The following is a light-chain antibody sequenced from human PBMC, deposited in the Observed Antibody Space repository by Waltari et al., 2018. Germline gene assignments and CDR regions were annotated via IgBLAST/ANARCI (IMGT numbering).Light chain of an antibody. CDR1: RSVRSN. CDR2: GAS. Sequence: EIMLTQSPGALSVSPGERATLSCRASRSVRSNLVWFQQKPGQAPRLLISGASTRATDIPARFSGSGSETEFTLTISSMQSEDFAVYYCQQYHTWPRTFGQGTKLDIK. J-gene: IGKJ2*01. CDR3: QQYHTWPRT. V-gene: IGKV3-15*01.